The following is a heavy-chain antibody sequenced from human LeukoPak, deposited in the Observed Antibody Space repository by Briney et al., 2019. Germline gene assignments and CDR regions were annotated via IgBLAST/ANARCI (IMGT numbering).Heavy chain of an antibody. J-gene: IGHJ4*02. CDR2: INTNTGEP. CDR3: ARDSWDYDDSSGYYQNY. Sequence: GASVKVSCKASGYTFTSYAMNWVRQAPGQGLEWMGWINTNTGEPMYAQGFTGRFVFSLDTSVSTAYLQITSLKAEDTALYYCARDSWDYDDSSGYYQNYWGQGTLVTVSS. CDR1: GYTFTSYA. V-gene: IGHV7-4-1*02. D-gene: IGHD3-22*01.